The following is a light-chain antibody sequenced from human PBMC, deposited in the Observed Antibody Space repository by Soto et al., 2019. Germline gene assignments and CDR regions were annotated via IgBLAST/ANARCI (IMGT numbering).Light chain of an antibody. CDR2: GAS. CDR1: QSISRGY. V-gene: IGKV3-20*01. CDR3: LQYGGSPLVT. J-gene: IGKJ4*01. Sequence: EIVLTQSPGTLSLSPGERATLSCRASQSISRGYLAWYQQKPGQAPRLLISGASNRATGIPDRFSGSGSGTDFTLTISSLEPEDFAVYYCLQYGGSPLVTFGGGTKVEIK.